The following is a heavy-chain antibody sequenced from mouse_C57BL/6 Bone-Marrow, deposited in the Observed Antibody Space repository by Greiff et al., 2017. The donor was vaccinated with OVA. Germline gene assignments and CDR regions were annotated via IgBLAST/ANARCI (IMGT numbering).Heavy chain of an antibody. CDR1: GFTFSDYG. J-gene: IGHJ1*03. V-gene: IGHV5-15*01. Sequence: DVKLVESGGGLVQPGGSLKLSCAASGFTFSDYGMAWVRQAPRKGPEWVAFISNLAYSIYYADTVTGRFTISRENAKNTLYLEMSSLRSEDTAMYYCARLRSSPYWYFDVWGTGTTVTVSS. CDR3: ARLRSSPYWYFDV. D-gene: IGHD1-1*01. CDR2: ISNLAYSI.